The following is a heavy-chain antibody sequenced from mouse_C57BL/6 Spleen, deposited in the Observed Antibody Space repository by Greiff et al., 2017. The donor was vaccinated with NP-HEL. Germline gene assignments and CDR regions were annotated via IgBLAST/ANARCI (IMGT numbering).Heavy chain of an antibody. V-gene: IGHV1-81*01. CDR3: ARDLRPVIFDV. J-gene: IGHJ1*03. D-gene: IGHD5-1*01. CDR1: GYTFTSYG. CDR2: IYPRSGNT. Sequence: VQLQQSGAELARPGASVKLSCKASGYTFTSYGISWVKQRTGQGLEWIGEIYPRSGNTYYNEKFKGKATLTADKSSSTAYMELRSLTSEDSAVYFCARDLRPVIFDVWGTGTTVTVSS.